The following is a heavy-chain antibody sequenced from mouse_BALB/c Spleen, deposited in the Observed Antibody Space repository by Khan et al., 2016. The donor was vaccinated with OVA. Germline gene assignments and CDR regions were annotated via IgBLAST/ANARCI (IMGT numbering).Heavy chain of an antibody. Sequence: QVQLKESGPGLVAPSQSLSITCTVSGFSLTSYGVHWVRQPPGKGLEWLEVIWAGGSTNYNSALMSRLSISKDNSKSQVFLKMNSLQTDDTAMYYCARGDGYYEDAMDYCSQGTSVTVSS. CDR2: IWAGGST. CDR1: GFSLTSYG. CDR3: ARGDGYYEDAMDY. V-gene: IGHV2-9*02. J-gene: IGHJ4*01. D-gene: IGHD2-3*01.